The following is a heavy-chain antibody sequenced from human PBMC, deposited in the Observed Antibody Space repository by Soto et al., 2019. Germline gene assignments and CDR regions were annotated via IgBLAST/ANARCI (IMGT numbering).Heavy chain of an antibody. J-gene: IGHJ6*02. D-gene: IGHD1-26*01. CDR1: GYTFTSYD. Sequence: ASVNVSCKASGYTFTSYDINWVRQATGQGLEWTGWMNPNSGNTGYAQKFQGRVTMTRNTSISTAYMELSSLRSEDTAVYYCASFKSGYYFYYGREVSGQRTTVIASS. V-gene: IGHV1-8*01. CDR2: MNPNSGNT. CDR3: ASFKSGYYFYYGREV.